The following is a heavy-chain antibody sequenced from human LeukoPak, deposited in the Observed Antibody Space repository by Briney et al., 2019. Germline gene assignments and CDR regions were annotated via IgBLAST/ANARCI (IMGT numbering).Heavy chain of an antibody. Sequence: SETLSLTRTVSGDSITSSPYYWGWIRQPPGKGLEWIGSISSSGSTNYNPSLKSRVDIFVDMSKNQISLELTSVTAPVTAVFSCATLAYDFSSGYYTGGYYYMDVWGKGTTVIVSS. CDR3: ATLAYDFSSGYYTGGYYYMDV. V-gene: IGHV4-39*01. D-gene: IGHD3-3*01. J-gene: IGHJ6*03. CDR1: GDSITSSPYY. CDR2: ISSSGST.